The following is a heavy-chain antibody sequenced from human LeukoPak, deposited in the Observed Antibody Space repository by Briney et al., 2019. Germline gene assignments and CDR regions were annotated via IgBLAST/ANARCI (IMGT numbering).Heavy chain of an antibody. Sequence: GASVKVSCKASGYTLTELSMHWVRQAPGKGLEWMGGFDPEDGETIYAQKFQGRVTITTDESTSTAYMELSSLRSEDTAVYYCARGGFGGSRFYYYYYYMDVWGKGTTVTVSS. CDR1: GYTLTELS. CDR3: ARGGFGGSRFYYYYYYMDV. D-gene: IGHD1-26*01. J-gene: IGHJ6*03. V-gene: IGHV1-24*01. CDR2: FDPEDGET.